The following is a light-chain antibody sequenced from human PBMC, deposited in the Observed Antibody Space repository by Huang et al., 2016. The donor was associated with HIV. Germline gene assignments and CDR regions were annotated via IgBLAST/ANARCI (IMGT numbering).Light chain of an antibody. CDR2: GAS. CDR3: QQYNNWPPWT. CDR1: QSITNN. V-gene: IGKV3-15*01. Sequence: EIVMTQSPATLSVSPGERATLSCRASQSITNNLAWYQQKPGQPPRLLIHGASTRATGIPARFSGSWSGTEFTLSISSLQSEDFAVYYCQQYNNWPPWTFGQGTKVEF. J-gene: IGKJ1*01.